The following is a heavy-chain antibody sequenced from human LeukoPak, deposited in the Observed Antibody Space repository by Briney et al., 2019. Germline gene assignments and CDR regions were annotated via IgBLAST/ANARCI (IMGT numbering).Heavy chain of an antibody. D-gene: IGHD3-16*02. CDR2: IYTGGST. CDR3: AKEGVIMTTSPFDY. V-gene: IGHV3-53*01. Sequence: PGGSLRLSCAASGFTVSTNYMNWVRQAPGKGLEWVSVIYTGGSTYYADSVKGRFTISRDNSKNTLYLQMNSLRAEDTAVYYCAKEGVIMTTSPFDYWGQGTLVTVSS. CDR1: GFTVSTNY. J-gene: IGHJ4*02.